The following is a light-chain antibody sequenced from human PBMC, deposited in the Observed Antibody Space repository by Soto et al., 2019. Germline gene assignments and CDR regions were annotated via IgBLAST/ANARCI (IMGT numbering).Light chain of an antibody. Sequence: DIQMTQSPSTLSASVGDRVTITCRASQSISSWLAWYQQKPGKAPKLLIYDASSLESGVPSRFSCSGSGTEFTLTISSLQPDDFATYYCQQYNSYSRTFGQGTKV. V-gene: IGKV1-5*01. CDR3: QQYNSYSRT. CDR2: DAS. CDR1: QSISSW. J-gene: IGKJ1*01.